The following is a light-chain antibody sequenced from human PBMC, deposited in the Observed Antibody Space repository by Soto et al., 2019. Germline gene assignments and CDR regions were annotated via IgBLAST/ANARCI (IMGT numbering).Light chain of an antibody. V-gene: IGKV1-5*01. J-gene: IGKJ5*01. Sequence: DIEMSPSPYTLSGCVVARVTITCRASQSISSWLAWYQQKPGRAPKLLIYDSSSLESGVPSRFSGSGSGTEFRLTISTMQPDDFATYYCQQYDSFSVTFGHGRRLEI. CDR3: QQYDSFSVT. CDR2: DSS. CDR1: QSISSW.